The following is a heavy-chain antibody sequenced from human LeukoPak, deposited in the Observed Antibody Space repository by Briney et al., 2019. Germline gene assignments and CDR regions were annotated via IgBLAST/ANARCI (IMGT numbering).Heavy chain of an antibody. D-gene: IGHD4-17*01. V-gene: IGHV4-34*01. CDR1: GGSFNAYY. J-gene: IGHJ4*02. CDR2: MNHSGST. CDR3: ARVHPSGDLPFDY. Sequence: PSETLSLTCAVYGGSFNAYYWSWIRQPPGKGLEWIGEMNHSGSTNYYPSLKSRVTISVDTSNNQFSLKLSSVTAADTAVYYCARVHPSGDLPFDYWGQGTLVTVSS.